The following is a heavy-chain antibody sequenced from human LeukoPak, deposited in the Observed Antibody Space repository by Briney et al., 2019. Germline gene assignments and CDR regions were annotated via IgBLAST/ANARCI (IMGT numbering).Heavy chain of an antibody. J-gene: IGHJ3*02. CDR3: ARSLDYYGDSYDAFDI. V-gene: IGHV1-69*13. Sequence: ASVKVSCKASGGTFGSYAISWVRQAPGQGLEWMGGIIPIFGTANYAQKFQGRVTITADESTSTAYMELSSLRSEDTAVYYCARSLDYYGDSYDAFDIWGQGTMVTVSS. CDR2: IIPIFGTA. CDR1: GGTFGSYA. D-gene: IGHD4-17*01.